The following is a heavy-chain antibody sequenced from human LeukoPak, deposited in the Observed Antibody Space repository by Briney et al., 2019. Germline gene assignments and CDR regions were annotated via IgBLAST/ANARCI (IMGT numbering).Heavy chain of an antibody. CDR3: AKVSTGYFFQNYFDY. CDR1: GFTFSSYA. CDR2: ISGSGGST. V-gene: IGHV3-23*01. J-gene: IGHJ4*02. Sequence: GGSLRLSCAASGFTFSSYAMSWVRQAPGKGLEWVSAISGSGGSTYYADSVKGRFTISRDNSKNTLYLQMNSLRAEDTAVYYCAKVSTGYFFQNYFDYWGQGTLVTVSS. D-gene: IGHD3-9*01.